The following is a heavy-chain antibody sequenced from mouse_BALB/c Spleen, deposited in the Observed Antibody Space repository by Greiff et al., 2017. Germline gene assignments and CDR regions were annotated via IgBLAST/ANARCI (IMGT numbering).Heavy chain of an antibody. D-gene: IGHD1-3*01. CDR2: INPGSGGT. J-gene: IGHJ4*01. V-gene: IGHV1-54*01. CDR3: ARNDNYHAMDY. Sequence: VMLVESGAELVRPGTSVKVSCKASGYAFTNYLIEWVKQRPGQGLEWIGVINPGSGGTNYNEKFKGKATLTADKSSSTAYMQLSSLTSDDSAVYFCARNDNYHAMDYWGQGTSVTVSS. CDR1: GYAFTNYL.